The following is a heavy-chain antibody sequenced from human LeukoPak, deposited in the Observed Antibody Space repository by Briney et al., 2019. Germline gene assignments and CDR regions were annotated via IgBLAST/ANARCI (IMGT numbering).Heavy chain of an antibody. J-gene: IGHJ4*02. CDR1: GFTVSSNY. V-gene: IGHV3-53*05. CDR3: ARDRYNSGSIDY. Sequence: PGGSLRLSCAASGFTVSSNYMSWVRQAPGEGLEWVSVIYSGGSTYYADSVKGRFTISRDNSKNTLYLQMNSLRAEDTAVYYCARDRYNSGSIDYWGQGTLVTVSS. D-gene: IGHD5-12*01. CDR2: IYSGGST.